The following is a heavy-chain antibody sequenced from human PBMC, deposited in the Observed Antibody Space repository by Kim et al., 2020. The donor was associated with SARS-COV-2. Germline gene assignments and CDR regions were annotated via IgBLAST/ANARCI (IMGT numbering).Heavy chain of an antibody. D-gene: IGHD6-19*01. Sequence: SETLSLTCTVSGYSISSGYYWGWIRQPPGKGLEWIGSIYHSGSTYYNPSLKSRVTISVDTSKNQSSLKLSSVTAADTAVYYCARDHKGGWYGGDWFDPWG. CDR1: GYSISSGYY. CDR3: ARDHKGGWYGGDWFDP. J-gene: IGHJ5*02. CDR2: IYHSGST. V-gene: IGHV4-38-2*02.